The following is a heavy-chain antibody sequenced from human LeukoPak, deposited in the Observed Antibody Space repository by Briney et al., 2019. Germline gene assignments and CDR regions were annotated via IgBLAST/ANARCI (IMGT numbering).Heavy chain of an antibody. V-gene: IGHV4-61*02. Sequence: SETLSLTCTVSGGSISSGSYYWTWIRQPAGKGLEWVGRIYTSGSTNYIPSLKSRVTISLDTSKNQFSLKLTSVTAADTAVYYCARGGYSDSSGSRDAFDIWGQGTMVTVSS. D-gene: IGHD3-22*01. CDR1: GGSISSGSYY. CDR2: IYTSGST. J-gene: IGHJ3*02. CDR3: ARGGYSDSSGSRDAFDI.